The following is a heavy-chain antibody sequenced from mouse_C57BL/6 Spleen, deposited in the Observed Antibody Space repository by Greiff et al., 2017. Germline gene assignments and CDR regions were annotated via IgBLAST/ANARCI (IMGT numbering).Heavy chain of an antibody. J-gene: IGHJ1*03. D-gene: IGHD1-1*01. Sequence: QVQLQQPGAELVMPGASVKLSCKASGYTFTSYWMHWVKQRPGQGLEWIGEIDPSDSYTNYNQKFKGKFTLTVDKSSSTAYMQLSSLTSEDSAVYYCARGYYGSSPGYFDVWGTGTTVTVSS. CDR2: IDPSDSYT. V-gene: IGHV1-69*01. CDR3: ARGYYGSSPGYFDV. CDR1: GYTFTSYW.